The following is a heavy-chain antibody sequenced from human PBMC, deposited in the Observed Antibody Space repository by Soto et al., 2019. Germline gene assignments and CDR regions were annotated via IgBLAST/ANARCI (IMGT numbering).Heavy chain of an antibody. CDR3: ARRYSSGWLRFGDWFDP. J-gene: IGHJ5*02. D-gene: IGHD6-19*01. CDR2: IYYSGST. V-gene: IGHV4-39*01. CDR1: GGSISSSSYY. Sequence: SETLSLTCTFSGGSISSSSYYWGWIRQPPGKGLEWIGSIYYSGSTYYNPSLKSRVTISVDTSKNQFSLKLSSVTAADTAVYYCARRYSSGWLRFGDWFDPWGQGTLVTVSS.